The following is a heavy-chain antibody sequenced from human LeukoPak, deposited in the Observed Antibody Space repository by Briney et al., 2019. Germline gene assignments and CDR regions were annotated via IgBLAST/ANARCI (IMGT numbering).Heavy chain of an antibody. CDR1: GFTFSTYA. D-gene: IGHD6-19*01. V-gene: IGHV3-21*01. Sequence: GGSLRLSCAASGFTFSTYAVNWVRQAPGKGLEWVSSISSSSSYIYYADSVKGRFTISRDNAKNSLYLQMNSLRAEDTAVYYCARDAGSSGGADYWGQGTLVTVSS. CDR2: ISSSSSYI. CDR3: ARDAGSSGGADY. J-gene: IGHJ4*02.